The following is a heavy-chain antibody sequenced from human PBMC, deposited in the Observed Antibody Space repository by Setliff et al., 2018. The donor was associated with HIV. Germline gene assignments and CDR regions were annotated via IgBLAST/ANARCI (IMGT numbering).Heavy chain of an antibody. D-gene: IGHD3-10*01. Sequence: ASVKVSCKASGYTFTSYAMHWVRQAPGQRLEWMGWINAGNGNTKYSQKFQGRVTMTSDTSTRTVYMELSSLTSDDTAVYFCARVLSVTMIRGAHGYWGQGTLVTVSS. J-gene: IGHJ4*02. CDR2: INAGNGNT. CDR3: ARVLSVTMIRGAHGY. V-gene: IGHV1-3*01. CDR1: GYTFTSYA.